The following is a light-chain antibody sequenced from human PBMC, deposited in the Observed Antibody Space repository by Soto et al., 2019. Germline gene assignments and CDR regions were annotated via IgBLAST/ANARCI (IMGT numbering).Light chain of an antibody. CDR2: GAS. J-gene: IGKJ1*01. Sequence: EIVLTQSPGTLSLSPGEIAILSCRASQRVGGSSLAWYQQRPGQAPSLIIYGASSRATGIPDGFSGSGVGTDGTLTISRLEPEGDAVYYCQQYGRSLWTVGQGTKVEV. CDR1: QRVGGSS. V-gene: IGKV3-20*01. CDR3: QQYGRSLWT.